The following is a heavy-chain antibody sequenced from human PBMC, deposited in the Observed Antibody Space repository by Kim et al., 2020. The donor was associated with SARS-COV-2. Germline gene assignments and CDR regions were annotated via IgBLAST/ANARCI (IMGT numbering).Heavy chain of an antibody. CDR3: AKEGYDFWSGYYSNYYY. CDR2: ISYDGSNK. D-gene: IGHD3-3*01. V-gene: IGHV3-30*18. CDR1: GFTFSSYG. Sequence: GGSLRLSCAASGFTFSSYGMHWVRQAPGKGLEWVAVISYDGSNKYYADSVKGRFTISRDNSKNTLYLQMNSLRAEDTAVYYCAKEGYDFWSGYYSNYYY. J-gene: IGHJ6*01.